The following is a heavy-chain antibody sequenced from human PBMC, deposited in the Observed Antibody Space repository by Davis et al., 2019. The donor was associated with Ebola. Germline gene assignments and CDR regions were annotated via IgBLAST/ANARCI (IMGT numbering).Heavy chain of an antibody. CDR1: GYTFTTYG. CDR3: ARQNYDFWSGYFKGQNWFDP. V-gene: IGHV1-18*01. Sequence: ASVKVSCKASGYTFTTYGISWVRQAPGQGLEWVGWISAYNGNTNYVQKLQGRVTMTTDTSTNTVYMELRSLRSDDTAVYYCARQNYDFWSGYFKGQNWFDPWGQGTLVTVSS. J-gene: IGHJ5*02. D-gene: IGHD3-3*01. CDR2: ISAYNGNT.